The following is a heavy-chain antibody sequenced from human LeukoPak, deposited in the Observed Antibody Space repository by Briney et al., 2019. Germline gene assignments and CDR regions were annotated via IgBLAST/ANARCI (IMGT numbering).Heavy chain of an antibody. V-gene: IGHV3-21*01. CDR1: GFTFSSYS. D-gene: IGHD3-10*01. CDR3: AGIGDSPDAFDI. J-gene: IGHJ3*02. Sequence: PGGSLRLSCAASGFTFSSYSMNWVRQAPGKGLEWVSSISSSSSYIYYADSVKGRFTISRDNAKNSLYLQMNSLRAGDTAVYYCAGIGDSPDAFDIWGQGTMVTVSS. CDR2: ISSSSSYI.